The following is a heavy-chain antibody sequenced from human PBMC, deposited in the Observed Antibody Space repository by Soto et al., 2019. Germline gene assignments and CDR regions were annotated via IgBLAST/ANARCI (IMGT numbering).Heavy chain of an antibody. CDR2: TIPVFNTA. CDR1: GGTLSDHG. V-gene: IGHV1-69*06. Sequence: QVQREQSGAEVKKPGSSVKVSCKASGGTLSDHGVAWLRQAPGPGLEWMGGTIPVFNTAKYAQKFQGRVTVTADKFTNIAYMELSSLSSEDTAFYFCARGVYGSGNYYTGPSAFDIWGQGTMVIVSS. CDR3: ARGVYGSGNYYTGPSAFDI. J-gene: IGHJ3*02. D-gene: IGHD3-10*01.